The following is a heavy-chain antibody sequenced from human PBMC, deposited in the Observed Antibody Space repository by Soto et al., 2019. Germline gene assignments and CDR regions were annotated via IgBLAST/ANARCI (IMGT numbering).Heavy chain of an antibody. CDR2: IRSKTDGGTT. CDR3: TTDSDYGDYYFDY. Sequence: SVSNAWMNWVRQAPGKGLEWVGRIRSKTDGGTTDYAAPVKGRFTISRDDSKNTLYLQMNSLKTEDRAVYYCTTDSDYGDYYFDYWGQGTLVTVSS. D-gene: IGHD4-17*01. CDR1: SVSNAW. V-gene: IGHV3-15*07. J-gene: IGHJ4*02.